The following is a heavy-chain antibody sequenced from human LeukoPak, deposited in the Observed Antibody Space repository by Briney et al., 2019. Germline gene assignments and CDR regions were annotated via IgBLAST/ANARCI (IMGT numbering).Heavy chain of an antibody. Sequence: EASVKVSCKASGYTFTGYYMHWVRQAPGQGLEWMGRINPNSGGTNYAQKFQGRVTMTRDTSISTAYMELSRLRSDDTAVYYCASGPLYIAVAGTGGYWFDPWGQGTLVTVSS. J-gene: IGHJ5*02. V-gene: IGHV1-2*06. CDR2: INPNSGGT. CDR3: ASGPLYIAVAGTGGYWFDP. CDR1: GYTFTGYY. D-gene: IGHD6-19*01.